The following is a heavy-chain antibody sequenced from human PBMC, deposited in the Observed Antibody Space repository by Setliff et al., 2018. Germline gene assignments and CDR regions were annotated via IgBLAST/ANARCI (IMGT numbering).Heavy chain of an antibody. CDR3: ARVATYAFDI. V-gene: IGHV4-38-2*02. Sequence: SETLSLTCTVSGYSISSGYYWGWIRQPPGKGLEWIGGIYHSGSTYYNPSLKSRVTISVDTSKNQFSLKLSSVTAADTAVYYCARVATYAFDIWGQGTMVTVSS. CDR2: IYHSGST. J-gene: IGHJ3*02. CDR1: GYSISSGYY.